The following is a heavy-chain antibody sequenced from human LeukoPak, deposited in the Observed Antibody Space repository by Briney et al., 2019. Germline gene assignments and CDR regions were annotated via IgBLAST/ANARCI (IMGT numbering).Heavy chain of an antibody. CDR3: ARGDTAMAQYFDY. V-gene: IGHV3-21*01. D-gene: IGHD5-18*01. J-gene: IGHJ4*02. CDR1: GFTFSSYS. Sequence: GGSLRLSCAASGFTFSSYSMNWVRQAPGKGLEWVSSISSSSSYIYYADSVKGRFTISRDNAKNSLYLQMNSLRAEDTAVYYCARGDTAMAQYFDYWGQGTLVTVSS. CDR2: ISSSSSYI.